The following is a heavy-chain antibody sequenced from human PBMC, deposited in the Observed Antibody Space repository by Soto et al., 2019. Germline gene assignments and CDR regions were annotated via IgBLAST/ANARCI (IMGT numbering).Heavy chain of an antibody. D-gene: IGHD6-6*01. J-gene: IGHJ4*02. CDR1: GLTVSRTQ. CDR2: IYSGGST. Sequence: LRLSCAVSGLTVSRTQMSWVRQAPGKGLQWVSVIYSGGSTYYANAAKGRFTISRDISENTVYLELDKLTVDDTAVYYCARAREPEYSSSIFFDYWGRGTLVTVSS. V-gene: IGHV3-53*01. CDR3: ARAREPEYSSSIFFDY.